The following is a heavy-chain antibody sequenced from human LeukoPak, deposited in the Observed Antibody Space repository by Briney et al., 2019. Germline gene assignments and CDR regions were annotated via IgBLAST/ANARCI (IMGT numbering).Heavy chain of an antibody. J-gene: IGHJ4*02. V-gene: IGHV1-69-2*01. CDR1: GYTFTEYY. CDR2: VDREEGEV. CDR3: AIVVPAVFS. D-gene: IGHD2-2*01. Sequence: ASVKVSCKVCGYTFTEYYMHWVQQAPGKGLEWMGLVDREEGEVIYAQKFQGRVTLTADTSTETVYMALSSRRSEDTAVYYCAIVVPAVFSWGQGTLVTVSS.